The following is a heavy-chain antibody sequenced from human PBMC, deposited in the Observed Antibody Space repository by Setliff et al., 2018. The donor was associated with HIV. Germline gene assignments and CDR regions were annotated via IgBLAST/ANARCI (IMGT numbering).Heavy chain of an antibody. CDR1: GHSFTTYF. Sequence: ASVKVSCKASGHSFTTYFLHWVRQAPGQGLEWMGMINPSGGEPSYAQRFQGRVTMTRDTSTITVFMDLSSLSFEDTAVYYCAVYGSTTYYFDYWSQGTPVTVSS. D-gene: IGHD6-13*01. V-gene: IGHV1-46*01. CDR3: AVYGSTTYYFDY. J-gene: IGHJ4*02. CDR2: INPSGGEP.